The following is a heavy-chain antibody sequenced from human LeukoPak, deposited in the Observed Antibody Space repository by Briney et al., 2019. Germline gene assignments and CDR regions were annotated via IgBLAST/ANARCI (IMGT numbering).Heavy chain of an antibody. Sequence: SETLSLTCTVSGGSISGSRKYWGWVRQPPGRGLEWIGSLYYSGSTYYNPSLKSRVTISVDTSKNQFSLKLSSVTAADTAVYYCARLLGDYETPAFDIWGQGTMVTVSS. CDR3: ARLLGDYETPAFDI. CDR2: LYYSGST. D-gene: IGHD4-17*01. J-gene: IGHJ3*02. CDR1: GGSISGSRKY. V-gene: IGHV4-39*01.